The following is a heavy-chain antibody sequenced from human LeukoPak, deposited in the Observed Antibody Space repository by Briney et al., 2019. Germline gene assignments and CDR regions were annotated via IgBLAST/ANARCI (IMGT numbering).Heavy chain of an antibody. CDR3: ARERSYDRSGYYRNNWFDP. Sequence: ASVKVSCKTSGYTFISYAISWVRQAPGQGLEWMGWISVHNGNTNYAQKFQGRVTLTTDTSTSTAYMELRSLRSDDTAVYYCARERSYDRSGYYRNNWFDPWGQGTLVTVSS. D-gene: IGHD3-22*01. CDR1: GYTFISYA. J-gene: IGHJ5*02. V-gene: IGHV1-18*04. CDR2: ISVHNGNT.